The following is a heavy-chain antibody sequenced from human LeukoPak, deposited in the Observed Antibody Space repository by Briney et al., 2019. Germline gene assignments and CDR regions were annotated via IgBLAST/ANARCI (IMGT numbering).Heavy chain of an antibody. V-gene: IGHV3-74*03. CDR3: ARDQRVTGRPDIDY. Sequence: GGSLRLSCAASGFTFRNHWMHWVRHTPGKGLVWVSRISSDGSSTTYADCVKGRLTISRDNAKNTLYLQMNNLRAEDTAMYYCARDQRVTGRPDIDYWGQGTLVIVSS. J-gene: IGHJ4*02. CDR1: GFTFRNHW. D-gene: IGHD6-6*01. CDR2: ISSDGSST.